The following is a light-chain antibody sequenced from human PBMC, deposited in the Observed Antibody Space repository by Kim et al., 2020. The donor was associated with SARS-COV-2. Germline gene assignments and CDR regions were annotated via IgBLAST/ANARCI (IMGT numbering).Light chain of an antibody. V-gene: IGKV1-27*01. CDR1: QGISNY. J-gene: IGKJ4*01. CDR2: AAS. CDR3: QKYNSAPLT. Sequence: AYVGARVTITCRASQGISNYLAWYQQQPGKVPKLLIYAASTLQSGVPSRFSGSVSGTDFTLTISSLQPEDVATYYCQKYNSAPLTFGGGTKVDIK.